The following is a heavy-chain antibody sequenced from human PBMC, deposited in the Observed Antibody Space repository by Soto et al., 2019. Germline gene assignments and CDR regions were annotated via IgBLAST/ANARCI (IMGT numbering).Heavy chain of an antibody. Sequence: EVQLVESGGGLVQPGRSLRLSCAASGFTFDDYAMHWVRQAPGKGLEWVSGISWTSGSIGYADSVKGRFSISRDNAKNYLYLQMNSLRADDTALYYWAKDYCSGGSCYGANWFDPWGQGTLVTVSS. CDR2: ISWTSGSI. V-gene: IGHV3-9*01. CDR3: AKDYCSGGSCYGANWFDP. D-gene: IGHD2-15*01. CDR1: GFTFDDYA. J-gene: IGHJ5*02.